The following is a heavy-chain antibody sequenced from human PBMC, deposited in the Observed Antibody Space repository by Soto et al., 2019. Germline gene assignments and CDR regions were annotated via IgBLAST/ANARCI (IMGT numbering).Heavy chain of an antibody. J-gene: IGHJ4*02. CDR2: IYNDGTYS. CDR1: GFIFKMYW. Sequence: PGGSLRLSCAASGFIFKMYWMHWVRQSPGKGLVWISRIYNDGTYSDYADSVRGRFTISRDNVNDTLYLQMNNLRAEDSGLYYCTRGNRTISTGTGAYWGQGTQVTVSS. D-gene: IGHD3-10*01. CDR3: TRGNRTISTGTGAY. V-gene: IGHV3-74*01.